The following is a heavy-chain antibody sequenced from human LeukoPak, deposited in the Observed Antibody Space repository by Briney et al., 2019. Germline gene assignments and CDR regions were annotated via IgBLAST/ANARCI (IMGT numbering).Heavy chain of an antibody. V-gene: IGHV1-18*01. D-gene: IGHD3-9*01. J-gene: IGHJ4*02. CDR1: GYTFTSYG. CDR3: AREVTYYDILTGYYPYPLYYFDY. Sequence: ASVKVSCTASGYTFTSYGISWVRQAPGQGLEWMGWISAYNGNTNYAQKLQGRVTMTTDTSTSTAYMELRSLRSDDTAVYYCAREVTYYDILTGYYPYPLYYFDYWGQGTLVTVSS. CDR2: ISAYNGNT.